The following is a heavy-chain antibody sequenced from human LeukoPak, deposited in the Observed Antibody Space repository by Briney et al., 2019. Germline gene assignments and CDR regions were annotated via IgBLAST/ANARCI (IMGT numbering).Heavy chain of an antibody. CDR3: ARDVDYMDV. CDR1: GGSISSYY. CDR2: IYNSGST. Sequence: PSETLSLTCTVSGGSISSYYWSWIRQPPGKGLEWIGYIYNSGSTNYNPSLKSRVTILVDTSKNQFSLKLSSVTAADTAVYYCARDVDYMDVWGKGTTVTISS. V-gene: IGHV4-59*12. J-gene: IGHJ6*03.